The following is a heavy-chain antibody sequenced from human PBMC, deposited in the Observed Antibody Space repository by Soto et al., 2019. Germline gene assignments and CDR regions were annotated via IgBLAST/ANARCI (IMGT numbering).Heavy chain of an antibody. Sequence: GGSLRLSCSASGFTFSSYEMNWVRQAPGKGLEWVSYISDSGRTIYYADSVKGRFTVSRDDAQNSVYLQMDSLRAEDTAVYYCARDLLHYDFWSGYPAYFYYGMDVWGPGTTVTVSS. CDR2: ISDSGRTI. J-gene: IGHJ6*02. D-gene: IGHD3-3*01. V-gene: IGHV3-48*03. CDR3: ARDLLHYDFWSGYPAYFYYGMDV. CDR1: GFTFSSYE.